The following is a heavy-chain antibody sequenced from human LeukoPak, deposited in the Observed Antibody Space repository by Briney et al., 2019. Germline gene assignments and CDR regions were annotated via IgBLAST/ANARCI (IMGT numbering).Heavy chain of an antibody. D-gene: IGHD4-17*01. CDR1: GFTVSSNY. Sequence: GGSLRLSCAASGFTVSSNYMSWVRQAPGKGLEWVSVIYSGGMTYYADSAKGRFTIYRDNSKNTLYLHMNSLRAEDTAVYYCARDLYGVSHDYWGQGTLVTVSS. V-gene: IGHV3-53*01. CDR2: IYSGGMT. J-gene: IGHJ4*02. CDR3: ARDLYGVSHDY.